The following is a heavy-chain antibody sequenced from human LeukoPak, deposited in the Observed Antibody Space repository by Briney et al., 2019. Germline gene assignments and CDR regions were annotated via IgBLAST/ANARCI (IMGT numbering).Heavy chain of an antibody. V-gene: IGHV4-4*07. Sequence: SETLSLTCNVSGGSNSSYYWTWTRQSAGKGLEWIGRISASGSTNYNPSLKSRVTVSVDTSNNHFSLNLSSVTAADTAVYWCAREARDSRHLDLWGQGALVTVSS. CDR2: ISASGST. J-gene: IGHJ5*02. D-gene: IGHD3-22*01. CDR1: GGSNSSYY. CDR3: AREARDSRHLDL.